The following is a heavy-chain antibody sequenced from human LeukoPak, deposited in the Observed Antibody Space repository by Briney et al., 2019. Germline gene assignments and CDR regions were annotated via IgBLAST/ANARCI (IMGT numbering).Heavy chain of an antibody. CDR3: ARVIRYGSGNYYYFDY. D-gene: IGHD3-10*01. CDR2: ISDSGGDT. J-gene: IGHJ4*02. Sequence: PGGSLRLSCAASGFTFSSYAMSWVRQAPGKGLEWVSDISDSGGDTYYADSVRGRFTISRDNFKNTLYLQMNSLRADDTAIYYCARVIRYGSGNYYYFDYWGQGTLVTVSS. V-gene: IGHV3-23*01. CDR1: GFTFSSYA.